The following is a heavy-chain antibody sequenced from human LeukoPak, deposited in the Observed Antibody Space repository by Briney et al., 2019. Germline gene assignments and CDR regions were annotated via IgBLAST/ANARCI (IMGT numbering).Heavy chain of an antibody. CDR2: IRSKANSYAT. CDR3: TSPDLVVVEDYYMDV. V-gene: IGHV3-73*01. J-gene: IGHJ6*03. D-gene: IGHD3-22*01. CDR1: GFTFSGSA. Sequence: GGSLKLSCAASGFTFSGSAMHWVRQASGKGLEWVGRIRSKANSYATAYAASVKGRFTISRDDSKNTAYLQMNSLKTEDTAVYYCTSPDLVVVEDYYMDVWGKGTTVTVSS.